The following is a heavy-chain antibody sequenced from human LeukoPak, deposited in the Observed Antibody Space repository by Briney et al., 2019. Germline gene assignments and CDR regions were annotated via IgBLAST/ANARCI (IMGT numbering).Heavy chain of an antibody. Sequence: SETLSLTCAVYGGSFSGYYWSWIRQPPGKGLEWIGEINHSGSTNYNPSLKSRVTISVDTSKNQFSLKLSSVTAADTAVYYCARDPYYDSSGYYPDYWGQGTLVTVSS. CDR2: INHSGST. D-gene: IGHD3-22*01. V-gene: IGHV4-34*01. J-gene: IGHJ4*02. CDR1: GGSFSGYY. CDR3: ARDPYYDSSGYYPDY.